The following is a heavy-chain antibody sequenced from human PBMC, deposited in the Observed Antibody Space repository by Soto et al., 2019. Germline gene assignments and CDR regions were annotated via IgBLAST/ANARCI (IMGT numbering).Heavy chain of an antibody. CDR1: GFSLSTGGVG. CDR2: IYWDDDK. D-gene: IGHD2-15*01. V-gene: IGHV2-5*02. CDR3: AHSPSYCSGGSCYSGFDY. Sequence: QITLKESGPTLVKPTQTLTLTCTFSGFSLSTGGVGVGWIRQPPGKALEWLALIYWDDDKRYSPSLKSRLTXXQXXSKNQVVLTMTNMDPVDTATYYCAHSPSYCSGGSCYSGFDYWGQGTLVTVSS. J-gene: IGHJ4*02.